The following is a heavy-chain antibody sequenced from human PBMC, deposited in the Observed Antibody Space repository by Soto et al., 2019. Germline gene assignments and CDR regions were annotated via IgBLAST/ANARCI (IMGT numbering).Heavy chain of an antibody. V-gene: IGHV2-70*01. J-gene: IGHJ6*02. CDR2: IDWDDDK. Sequence: VSGPTLVNPTQTLTLTCTFSGFSLSTSGMCVSWIRQPPGKALEWLALIDWDDDKYYSTSLKTRLTISKDTSKNQVVLTMTNMDPVDTATYYCARTPIAPDHPYYYYGMDVWGQGTTVTVSS. CDR3: ARTPIAPDHPYYYYGMDV. CDR1: GFSLSTSGMC. D-gene: IGHD2-15*01.